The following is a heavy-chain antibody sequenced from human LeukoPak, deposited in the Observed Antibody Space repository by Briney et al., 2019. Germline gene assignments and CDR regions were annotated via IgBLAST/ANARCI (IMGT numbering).Heavy chain of an antibody. CDR3: ARGRRWGIAARGRWFDP. D-gene: IGHD6-6*01. Sequence: SETLSLTCTVSGGSISSYYWSWIRQPPGKGLEWIGEINHSGSTNYNPSLKSRVTISVDTSKNQFSLKLSSVTAADTAVYYCARGRRWGIAARGRWFDPWGQGTLVTVSS. CDR2: INHSGST. J-gene: IGHJ5*02. CDR1: GGSISSYY. V-gene: IGHV4-34*01.